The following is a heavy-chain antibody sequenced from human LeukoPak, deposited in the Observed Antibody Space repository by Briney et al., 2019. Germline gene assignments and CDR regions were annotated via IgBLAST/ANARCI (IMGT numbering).Heavy chain of an antibody. D-gene: IGHD3-10*01. J-gene: IGHJ4*02. V-gene: IGHV4-31*03. Sequence: PSETLSLTCTVSGGSISSGGYYWSWIRQHPGKGLEWIGYIYYSGSTYYNPSLKSRVTISVDTSKNQFSLKLSSVTAADTAVYYCARDYYGSGSPPDWGQGTLVTVSS. CDR1: GGSISSGGYY. CDR3: ARDYYGSGSPPD. CDR2: IYYSGST.